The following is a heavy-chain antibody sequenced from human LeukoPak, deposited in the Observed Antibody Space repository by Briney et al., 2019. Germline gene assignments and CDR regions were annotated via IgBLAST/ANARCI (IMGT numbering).Heavy chain of an antibody. Sequence: GGSLRLSCAASGYTFSSYAMHWVRQAPGKGLEWVAVISYDGSNKYYADSVKGRFTISRDNSKNTLYLQMNSLRAEDTAVYYCARDLCSSTSFYWDAFDIWGQGTMITVSS. J-gene: IGHJ3*02. D-gene: IGHD2-2*01. CDR2: ISYDGSNK. CDR3: ARDLCSSTSFYWDAFDI. CDR1: GYTFSSYA. V-gene: IGHV3-30-3*01.